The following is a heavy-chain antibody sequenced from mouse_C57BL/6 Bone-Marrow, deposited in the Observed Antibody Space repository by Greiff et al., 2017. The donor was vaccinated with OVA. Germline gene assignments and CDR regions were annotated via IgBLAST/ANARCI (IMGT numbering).Heavy chain of an antibody. J-gene: IGHJ2*01. CDR2: INPNNGGT. CDR3: ARRNYSPLDY. CDR1: GYTFTDYY. V-gene: IGHV1-26*01. Sequence: VQLQQSGPELVKPGASVKISCKASGYTFTDYYMNWVKQSHGKSLEWIGDINPNNGGTSYNQKFKGKATLTVDKSSSTAYMELRSLTSEDSAVYYCARRNYSPLDYWGQGTTLTVSS. D-gene: IGHD2-12*01.